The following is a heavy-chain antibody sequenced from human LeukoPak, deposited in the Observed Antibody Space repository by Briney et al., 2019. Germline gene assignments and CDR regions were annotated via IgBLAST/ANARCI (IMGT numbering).Heavy chain of an antibody. CDR1: GGSVSSGSYY. V-gene: IGHV4-61*01. D-gene: IGHD6-19*01. Sequence: SETLSLTCTVSGGSVSSGSYYWSWIRQPPGKGLGGIGYIYYSGSTNYNPSLKSRVTISVDTSKNQFSLKLSSVTAADTAVYYCARGRSGYSSGWYYFDYWGQGTLVTVSS. J-gene: IGHJ4*02. CDR3: ARGRSGYSSGWYYFDY. CDR2: IYYSGST.